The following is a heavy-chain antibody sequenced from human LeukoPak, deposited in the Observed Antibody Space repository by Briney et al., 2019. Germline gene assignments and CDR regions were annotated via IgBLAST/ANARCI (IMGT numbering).Heavy chain of an antibody. Sequence: ASVKVSCKASGYTFTSYGISWVRQAPGQGLEWMGWISAYNGNTNYAQKLQGRVTMTTDTSTSTAHMELRSLRSDDTAVYYCARDYDILTGYLHGYGMDVWGQGTTVTVSS. CDR1: GYTFTSYG. J-gene: IGHJ6*02. D-gene: IGHD3-9*01. V-gene: IGHV1-18*01. CDR3: ARDYDILTGYLHGYGMDV. CDR2: ISAYNGNT.